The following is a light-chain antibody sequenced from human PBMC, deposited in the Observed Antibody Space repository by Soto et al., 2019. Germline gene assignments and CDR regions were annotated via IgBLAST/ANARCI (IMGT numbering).Light chain of an antibody. CDR1: QSVSIK. CDR2: GAS. Sequence: EIVMTQSPATLSVSPGERATLSCRAIQSVSIKLAWYQQKPGQAPRFLIYGASTRATGIPARFSGSGSGTEFTLTISSLQSEDFAVYYCQQYNNWPPTWTFGQGTKVDIK. J-gene: IGKJ1*01. CDR3: QQYNNWPPTWT. V-gene: IGKV3-15*01.